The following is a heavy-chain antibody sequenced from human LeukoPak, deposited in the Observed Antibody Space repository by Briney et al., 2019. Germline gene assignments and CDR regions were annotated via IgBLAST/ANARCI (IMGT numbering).Heavy chain of an antibody. V-gene: IGHV4-38-2*01. CDR2: VSHSGTT. Sequence: SETLSLNCGVSGYSISSGYYWGWIRQPPGKGLEWIGSVSHSGTTFYNPSLKSRVTISVDTSKNDFSLNLTSVTAADTAVYYCAREFLTGYKPRYFAYWGQGTLVTVSS. CDR1: GYSISSGYY. J-gene: IGHJ4*02. D-gene: IGHD3-9*01. CDR3: AREFLTGYKPRYFAY.